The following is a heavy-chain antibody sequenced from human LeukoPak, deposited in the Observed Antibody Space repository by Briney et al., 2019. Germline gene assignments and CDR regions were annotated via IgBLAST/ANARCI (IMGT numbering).Heavy chain of an antibody. CDR1: GGSFSGYY. CDR2: INHSGST. J-gene: IGHJ5*02. D-gene: IGHD1-26*01. CDR3: ARMGGPYNWFDP. Sequence: SETLSLTCAVYGGSFSGYYWSWIRQPPGKGLEWIGEINHSGSTNYNPSLKSRVTISVDTSKNQFSLKLSSVTAADTAVYYCARMGGPYNWFDPWGQGTLVTVSS. V-gene: IGHV4-34*01.